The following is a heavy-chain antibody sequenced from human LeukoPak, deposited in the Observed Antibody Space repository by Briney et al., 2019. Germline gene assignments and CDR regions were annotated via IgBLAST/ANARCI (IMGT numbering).Heavy chain of an antibody. V-gene: IGHV3-49*04. CDR1: GFTFGDYA. CDR3: ARRYSYAYGYFDS. CDR2: IGSKAYGGTT. J-gene: IGHJ4*02. D-gene: IGHD5-18*01. Sequence: PGGSLRLSCTTSGFTFGDYAMNWVRQAPGKGLEWVAFIGSKAYGGTTDYAASVKGRYTISRDDSKSIAYLQMNSLKTEDTAVYYCARRYSYAYGYFDSWGQGTLVTVSS.